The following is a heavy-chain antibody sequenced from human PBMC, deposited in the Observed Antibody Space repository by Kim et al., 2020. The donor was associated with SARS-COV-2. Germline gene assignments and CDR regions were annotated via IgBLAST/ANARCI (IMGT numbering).Heavy chain of an antibody. D-gene: IGHD3-10*01. Sequence: NTNPSLKSRVTISVDTSKNQFSLKLSSVTAADTAVYYCARFTSSFVGLDYWAREPWSPSPQ. V-gene: IGHV4-59*01. CDR3: ARFTSSFVGLDY. J-gene: IGHJ4*02.